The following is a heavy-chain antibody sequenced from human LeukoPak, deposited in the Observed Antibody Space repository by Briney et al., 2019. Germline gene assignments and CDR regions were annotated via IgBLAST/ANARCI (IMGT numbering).Heavy chain of an antibody. CDR3: AKDELRYFDWLFGHFDY. CDR1: GFTFSSYG. J-gene: IGHJ4*02. CDR2: ISYDGSNK. V-gene: IGHV3-30*18. D-gene: IGHD3-9*01. Sequence: PGRSLRLSCAASGFTFSSYGMHWVRQAPGKGLEWVAVISYDGSNKYHADSVKGRFTISRDNSKNTLYLQMNSLRAEDTAVYYCAKDELRYFDWLFGHFDYWGQGTLVTVSS.